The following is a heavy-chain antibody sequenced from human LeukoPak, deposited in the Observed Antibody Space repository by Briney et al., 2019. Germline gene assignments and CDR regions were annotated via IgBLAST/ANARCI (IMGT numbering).Heavy chain of an antibody. CDR3: ARNTDYDFWSGYYTLDY. J-gene: IGHJ4*02. CDR1: GGSISSYY. D-gene: IGHD3-3*01. V-gene: IGHV4-59*01. Sequence: NPSETLSLTCTVSGGSISSYYWSWIRQPPGKGLEWIGYIYYSGSTNYNPSLKSRVTISVDTSKYQFSLKLSSVTAADTAVYYCARNTDYDFWSGYYTLDYWGQGTLVTVSS. CDR2: IYYSGST.